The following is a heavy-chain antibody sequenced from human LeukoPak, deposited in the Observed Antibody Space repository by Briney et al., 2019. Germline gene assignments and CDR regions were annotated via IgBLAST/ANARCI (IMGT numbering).Heavy chain of an antibody. D-gene: IGHD1-26*01. CDR3: TTGGRNGAFQFDS. CDR2: IKSKTDGGTT. Sequence: GGPLRLSCAASGFLFSNAWMSGVRQAPGKGLKGVGRIKSKTDGGTTDYAAPVKGRFTISRDDSKNTLYLQMNSLKTEDTAVYYCTTGGRNGAFQFDSWGQGTLVTVSS. J-gene: IGHJ4*02. V-gene: IGHV3-15*01. CDR1: GFLFSNAW.